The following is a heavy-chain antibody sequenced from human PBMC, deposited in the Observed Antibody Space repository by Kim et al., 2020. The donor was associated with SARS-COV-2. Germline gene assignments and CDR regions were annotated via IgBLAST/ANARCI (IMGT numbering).Heavy chain of an antibody. D-gene: IGHD2-15*01. CDR1: GGSISSSNW. J-gene: IGHJ6*02. V-gene: IGHV4-4*02. Sequence: SETLSLTCAVSGGSISSSNWWSWVRQPPGKGLEWIGEIYHSGSTNYNPSLKSRVTISVDKSKNQFSLKLSSVTAADTAVYYCARADQYCSGGSCNYYYGMDVWGQGTTVTVSS. CDR2: IYHSGST. CDR3: ARADQYCSGGSCNYYYGMDV.